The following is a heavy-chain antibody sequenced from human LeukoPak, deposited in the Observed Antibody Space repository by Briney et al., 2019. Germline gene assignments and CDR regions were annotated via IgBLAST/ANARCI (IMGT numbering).Heavy chain of an antibody. Sequence: GGSLRLSCAASGFTFSSYGMHWVRQAPGKGLEWVAVISYDGSNKYYADSVKGRFTISRDNSKNTLYLQMNSLRAEDTAVYYCAKDLRHGPNYGDYDFFEDYWGQGTLVTVSS. CDR2: ISYDGSNK. CDR3: AKDLRHGPNYGDYDFFEDY. J-gene: IGHJ4*02. V-gene: IGHV3-30*18. CDR1: GFTFSSYG. D-gene: IGHD4-17*01.